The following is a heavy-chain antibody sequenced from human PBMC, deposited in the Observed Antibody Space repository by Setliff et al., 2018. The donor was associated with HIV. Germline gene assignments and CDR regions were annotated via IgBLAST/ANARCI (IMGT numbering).Heavy chain of an antibody. Sequence: PGGSLRLSCAASGFTFDRYWMPWVRQAPGKGLVWVSRVSSDGTTKTYADSVKGRFTISRDNAKNTLYLQMNSLRAEDTGVYYCHSGYDTEEQSYFDYWGQGTLVTVSS. CDR1: GFTFDRYW. CDR3: HSGYDTEEQSYFDY. D-gene: IGHD5-12*01. V-gene: IGHV3-74*01. CDR2: VSSDGTTK. J-gene: IGHJ4*02.